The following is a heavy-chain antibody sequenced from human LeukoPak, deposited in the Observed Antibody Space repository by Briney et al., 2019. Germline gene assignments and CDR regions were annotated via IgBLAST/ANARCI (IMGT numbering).Heavy chain of an antibody. CDR1: GGTFSSYA. D-gene: IGHD2-15*01. V-gene: IGHV1-69*05. CDR3: ARDRKPYCSGGSCYPFDY. Sequence: SVKVSCKASGGTFSSYAISWVRQAPGQGLEWMGGIIPIFGTANYAQKFQGRVMITTDESTSTAYMELSSLRSEDTAVYYCARDRKPYCSGGSCYPFDYWGQGTLVTVSS. J-gene: IGHJ4*02. CDR2: IIPIFGTA.